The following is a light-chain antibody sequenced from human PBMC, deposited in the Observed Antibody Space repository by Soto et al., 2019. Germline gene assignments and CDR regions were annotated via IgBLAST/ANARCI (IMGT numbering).Light chain of an antibody. Sequence: EIAMTQSPATLSVSPGERATLSCRASQSISTELAWYQQIPGQPPRLSIYSASTRATGVPARFTGSGSGSEFTLTISGLQSEDFAIYYCQQGHNWPLTFGQGTRLEI. V-gene: IGKV3-15*01. CDR2: SAS. CDR1: QSISTE. CDR3: QQGHNWPLT. J-gene: IGKJ2*01.